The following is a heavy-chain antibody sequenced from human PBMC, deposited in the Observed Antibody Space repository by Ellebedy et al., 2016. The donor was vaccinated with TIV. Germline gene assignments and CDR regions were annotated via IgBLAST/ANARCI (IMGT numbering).Heavy chain of an antibody. D-gene: IGHD1-26*01. CDR3: ARDWVGGSSYWYFDL. Sequence: GESLKISCTASGFTFSRFSMNWVRQTPGKGLEWVSYISETGDITYYADSVKGRFTVSRDNAKNSVYLQMNSLGGEDTAVYYCARDWVGGSSYWYFDLWGRGTLVSVSS. CDR1: GFTFSRFS. CDR2: ISETGDIT. V-gene: IGHV3-48*01. J-gene: IGHJ2*01.